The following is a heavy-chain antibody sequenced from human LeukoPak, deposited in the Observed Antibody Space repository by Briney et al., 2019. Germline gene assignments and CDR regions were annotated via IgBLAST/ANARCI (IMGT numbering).Heavy chain of an antibody. CDR3: AKRGVVIRGILVIGYHQEAYHYDF. CDR1: GFTFSSYA. D-gene: IGHD3-10*01. J-gene: IGHJ4*02. Sequence: GGSLRLSCAASGFTFSSYAMNWVRQTPGKGLEWVSGISGSGGSTYYADSVKGRFTISRDTSLNTLYLQMNNLRAEDTAVYFCAKRGVVIRGILVIGYHQEAYHYDFWGQGALVTVSS. V-gene: IGHV3-23*01. CDR2: ISGSGGST.